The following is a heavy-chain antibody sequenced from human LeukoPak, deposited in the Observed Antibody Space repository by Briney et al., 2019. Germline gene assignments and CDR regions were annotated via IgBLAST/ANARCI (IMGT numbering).Heavy chain of an antibody. CDR3: ARDPNYCDGGTCYFDY. Sequence: ASVKVSCKASGGTFSSYAISWVRQAPGQGLEWMGWINPNSGGTNYAQKFQGRVTMTRDTSIRTAYMELSSLTSDDTAMYYCARDPNYCDGGTCYFDYWGQGTLVTVSS. J-gene: IGHJ4*02. V-gene: IGHV1-2*02. D-gene: IGHD2-15*01. CDR1: GGTFSSYA. CDR2: INPNSGGT.